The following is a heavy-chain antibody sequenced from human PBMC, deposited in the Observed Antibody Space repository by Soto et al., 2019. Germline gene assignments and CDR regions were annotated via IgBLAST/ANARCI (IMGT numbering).Heavy chain of an antibody. V-gene: IGHV4-30-2*01. Sequence: SETLSLTCTVSGASITSGSYSWSWIRQAPGKGLERIGNIHVTGYTAFSPSLKRRVTMSVDTSKNQFSLNVNSVTAADTAVYFCARGGAWSPKGHVHLAMWGQGALVTVSS. CDR3: ARGGAWSPKGHVHLAM. CDR2: IHVTGYT. J-gene: IGHJ4*02. D-gene: IGHD1-26*01. CDR1: GASITSGSYS.